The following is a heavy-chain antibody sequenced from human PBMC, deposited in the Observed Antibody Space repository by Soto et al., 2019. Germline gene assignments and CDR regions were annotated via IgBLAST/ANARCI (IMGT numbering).Heavy chain of an antibody. J-gene: IGHJ6*02. CDR2: IIPIFGTA. V-gene: IGHV1-69*01. CDR3: ATVITLYSYGHSYYSYGMDV. D-gene: IGHD5-18*01. CDR1: GGTFSSYA. Sequence: SVNGSSRASGGTFSSYAIRWVRQAPVQGVEWVGGIIPIFGTANYAQKFQGRVTITADESTSTAYMELSSLRSEDTAVYYCATVITLYSYGHSYYSYGMDVWGQGTTVTVYS.